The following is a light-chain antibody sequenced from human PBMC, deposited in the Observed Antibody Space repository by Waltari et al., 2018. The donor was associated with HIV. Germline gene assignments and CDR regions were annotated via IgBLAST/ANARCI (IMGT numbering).Light chain of an antibody. V-gene: IGKV3-15*01. J-gene: IGKJ1*01. CDR2: GAS. Sequence: EIVLTQSPATLSLSPGEGATLSCRASQSVSSYLAWYQQKPGQAPRLLMYGASTRATGVPARFSGSGSGTEFTLTISSLQSEDFALYYCQQYNNWPRTFGQGTKVEIK. CDR3: QQYNNWPRT. CDR1: QSVSSY.